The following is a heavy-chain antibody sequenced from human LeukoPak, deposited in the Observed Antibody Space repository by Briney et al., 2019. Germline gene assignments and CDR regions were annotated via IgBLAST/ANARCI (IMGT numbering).Heavy chain of an antibody. CDR3: ARGGGYYDGYYYGMDV. CDR1: GGSISSGGYY. J-gene: IGHJ6*02. CDR2: IYYSGST. D-gene: IGHD1-26*01. Sequence: SETLSLTCTVSGGSISSGGYYWSWIRQHPGKGLEWIGYIYYSGSTYYNPSLKSRVTISVDTSKNQFSLKLSSVTAADTAVYYCARGGGYYDGYYYGMDVWGQGTTVTVSS. V-gene: IGHV4-31*03.